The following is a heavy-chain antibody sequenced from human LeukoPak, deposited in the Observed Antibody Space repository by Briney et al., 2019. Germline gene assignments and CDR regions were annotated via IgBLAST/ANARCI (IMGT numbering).Heavy chain of an antibody. CDR2: IYYSGST. V-gene: IGHV4-39*07. J-gene: IGHJ4*02. CDR1: GGSISSSSYY. Sequence: SETLSLTCTVSGGSISSSSYYWGWIRQPPGKGLEWIGSIYYSGSTYYNPSLKSRVTISVDTSKNQFSLKLSSVTAADTAVYYCARIGVAVAAVVDYWGQGTLVTVSS. D-gene: IGHD6-19*01. CDR3: ARIGVAVAAVVDY.